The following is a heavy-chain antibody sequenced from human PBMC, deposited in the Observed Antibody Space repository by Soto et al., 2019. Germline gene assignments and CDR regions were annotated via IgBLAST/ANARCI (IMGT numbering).Heavy chain of an antibody. CDR3: ASELSPYNWNDSPGDGMDV. V-gene: IGHV1-69*02. CDR1: GGTFSSYT. J-gene: IGHJ6*02. CDR2: IIPILGIA. Sequence: QVQLVQSGAEVKKPGSSVKVSCKASGGTFSSYTISWVRQAPGQGLEWMGRIIPILGIANYAQKFQGRVTITADKSTSTAYMELSSLRSEDTAVYYCASELSPYNWNDSPGDGMDVWGQGTTVTVSS. D-gene: IGHD1-20*01.